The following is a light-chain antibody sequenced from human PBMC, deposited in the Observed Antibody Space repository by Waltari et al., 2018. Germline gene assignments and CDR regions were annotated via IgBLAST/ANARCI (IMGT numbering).Light chain of an antibody. Sequence: EIVLTQSPATLSLSPGERATLSCRASQSVSSSLAWYQQKPGQAPRLLIYDASKSATGIPARFSGSGSGTDFTLTIGGLEPEDFAVYYCQQRSDWPFTFGQGTKLEI. J-gene: IGKJ2*01. CDR2: DAS. CDR1: QSVSSS. CDR3: QQRSDWPFT. V-gene: IGKV3-11*01.